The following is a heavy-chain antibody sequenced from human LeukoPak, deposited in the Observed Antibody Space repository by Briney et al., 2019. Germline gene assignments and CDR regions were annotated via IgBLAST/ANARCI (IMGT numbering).Heavy chain of an antibody. D-gene: IGHD3-3*01. CDR1: GYSISSGYY. CDR2: IYHSGST. V-gene: IGHV4-38-2*02. CDR3: ARGPYDFWSGPPYYMDV. J-gene: IGHJ6*03. Sequence: PSETLSLTCTVSGYSISSGYYWGWIRQPPGKGLEWIGSIYHSGSTYYNPSLKSRVTISVDTSKNQFSLKLSSVTAADTAVYYCARGPYDFWSGPPYYMDVWGKGTTVTVSS.